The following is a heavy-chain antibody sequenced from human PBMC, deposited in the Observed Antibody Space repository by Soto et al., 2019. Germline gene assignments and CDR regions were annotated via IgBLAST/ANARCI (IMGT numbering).Heavy chain of an antibody. CDR2: IYPGDSDT. V-gene: IGHV5-51*01. CDR1: GYSFTSYW. Sequence: GESLKISCKGSGYSFTSYWIGWVRQMPGKGLEWMGIIYPGDSDTRYSPSFQGQVTISADKSISTAYLQWSSLKASDTAMYYCARHRYLDFWSGSYYYYGMDVWGQGTTVTVSS. CDR3: ARHRYLDFWSGSYYYYGMDV. D-gene: IGHD3-3*01. J-gene: IGHJ6*02.